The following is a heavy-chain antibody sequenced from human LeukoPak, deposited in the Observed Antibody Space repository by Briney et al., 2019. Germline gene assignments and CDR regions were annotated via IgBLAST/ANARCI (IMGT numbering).Heavy chain of an antibody. CDR1: GFTFDDYA. Sequence: GRSLRLSCAASGFTFDDYAMHWVRQAPGKGLEWVSGISWNSGSIGYADSVKGRFTISRDSAKNSLYLQMNSLRAEDMALYYCAKSVSLGYCSGGSCPYYFDYWGQGTLVTVSS. CDR2: ISWNSGSI. CDR3: AKSVSLGYCSGGSCPYYFDY. J-gene: IGHJ4*02. V-gene: IGHV3-9*03. D-gene: IGHD2-15*01.